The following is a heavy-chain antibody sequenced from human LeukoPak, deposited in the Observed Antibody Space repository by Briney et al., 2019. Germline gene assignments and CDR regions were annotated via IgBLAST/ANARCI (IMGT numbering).Heavy chain of an antibody. D-gene: IGHD3-22*01. V-gene: IGHV4-61*02. J-gene: IGHJ3*02. CDR3: ARGPYSYDSSGAFDI. CDR1: GDSMSSGDYY. Sequence: SETLSLTCTVSGDSMSSGDYYWSWIRQPAGKGLEWIGRISSSGSTNYNPSLTSRVTISVDTSKNQFSLKLSSVTAADTAVYFCARGPYSYDSSGAFDIWGQGTMVTVSS. CDR2: ISSSGST.